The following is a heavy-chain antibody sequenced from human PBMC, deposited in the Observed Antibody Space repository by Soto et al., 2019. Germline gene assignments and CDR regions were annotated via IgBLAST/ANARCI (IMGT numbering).Heavy chain of an antibody. V-gene: IGHV3-30*03. CDR3: AARGYSYGEPFDY. D-gene: IGHD5-18*01. Sequence: PGGSLRLSCAASGFTFSSYGMHWVRQAPGKGLEWVAVISYDGSNKYYADSVKGRFTISRDNSKNTLYLQMNSLRAEDTAVYYCAARGYSYGEPFDYWGQGTLVTVSS. CDR2: ISYDGSNK. J-gene: IGHJ4*02. CDR1: GFTFSSYG.